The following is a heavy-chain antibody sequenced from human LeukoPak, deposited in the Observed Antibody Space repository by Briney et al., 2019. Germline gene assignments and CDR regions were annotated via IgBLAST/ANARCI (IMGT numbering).Heavy chain of an antibody. CDR1: GYTFTGYY. CDR3: ARELGYCSSTSCYAGALDI. D-gene: IGHD2-2*01. J-gene: IGHJ3*02. Sequence: ASVKVSCKASGYTFTGYYMHWVRQAPGQGLEWMGWISPNSGGTNYAQKFQGRVTMTRDTSISTAYMELSRLRSDDTAVYYCARELGYCSSTSCYAGALDIWGQGTMVTVSS. CDR2: ISPNSGGT. V-gene: IGHV1-2*02.